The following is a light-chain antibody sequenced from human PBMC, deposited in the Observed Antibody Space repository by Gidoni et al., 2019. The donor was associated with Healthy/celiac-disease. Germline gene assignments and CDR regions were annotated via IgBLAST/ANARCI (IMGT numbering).Light chain of an antibody. Sequence: QSVLTQPPAVSGAPGQRVTISCTGSSSNIGAGYDVHWYQQLPGTAPTLLIYGNCNRPSGVPDRFSGSKSGISASLAITGLQAEEEADYYCQSYDSSLSGCVVFGGGTKLTVL. CDR1: SSNIGAGYD. J-gene: IGLJ2*01. CDR2: GNC. V-gene: IGLV1-40*01. CDR3: QSYDSSLSGCVV.